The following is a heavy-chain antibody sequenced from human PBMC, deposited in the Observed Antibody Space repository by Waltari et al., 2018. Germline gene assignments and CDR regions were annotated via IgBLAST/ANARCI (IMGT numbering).Heavy chain of an antibody. V-gene: IGHV4-39*01. Sequence: QLQLQESGPGLVKTSETLSLPCSVSGGSITSNRHYWGWIRQPPGQGLEWIGTISYAGATYSSPSLNSRVTVSRDTSKNQLSLTLGSVTASDTAVYYCATYIGASVGTAAFDVWGQGAMVTVSS. D-gene: IGHD5-12*01. CDR3: ATYIGASVGTAAFDV. CDR1: GGSITSNRHY. J-gene: IGHJ3*01. CDR2: ISYAGAT.